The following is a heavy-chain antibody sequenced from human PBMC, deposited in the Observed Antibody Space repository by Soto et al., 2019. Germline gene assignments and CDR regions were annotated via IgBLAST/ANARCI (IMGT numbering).Heavy chain of an antibody. CDR3: ARGTAMVTVYYFDY. V-gene: IGHV3-7*01. CDR1: GFTFSSYW. J-gene: IGHJ4*02. Sequence: GSLRLSCAASGFTFSSYWMSWVRQAPGKGLEWVANIKQDGSEKYYVDSVKGRFTISRDNAKNSLYLQMNSLRAEDTAVYYCARGTAMVTVYYFDYWGQGTLVTVSS. D-gene: IGHD5-18*01. CDR2: IKQDGSEK.